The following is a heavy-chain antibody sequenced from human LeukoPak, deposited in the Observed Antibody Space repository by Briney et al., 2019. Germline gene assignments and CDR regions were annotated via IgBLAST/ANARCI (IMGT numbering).Heavy chain of an antibody. J-gene: IGHJ4*02. V-gene: IGHV4-61*01. Sequence: PSETLSLTSTVSGGSVSSGSYYWSWIRQPPGKGLEWIGYIYYSGSTDYNPSLKSRVTISVDTSKNQFSLKLSSVTAADTAVYYCAREGVTKYYFDYWGQGTLVTVSS. CDR1: GGSVSSGSYY. CDR3: AREGVTKYYFDY. CDR2: IYYSGST. D-gene: IGHD4-17*01.